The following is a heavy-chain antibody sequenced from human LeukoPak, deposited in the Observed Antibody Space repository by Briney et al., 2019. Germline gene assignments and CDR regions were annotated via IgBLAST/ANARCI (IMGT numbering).Heavy chain of an antibody. CDR2: ISSSSSYI. D-gene: IGHD1-1*01. CDR3: ARGDWNDGDFDY. Sequence: PGGSLRLSCAASGFTFSSYSMNWVRQAPGKGLGWVSSISSSSSYIYYADSVKGRFTISRDNAKNSLYLQMNSLRAEDTAVYYCARGDWNDGDFDYWGQGTLVTVSS. V-gene: IGHV3-21*01. CDR1: GFTFSSYS. J-gene: IGHJ4*02.